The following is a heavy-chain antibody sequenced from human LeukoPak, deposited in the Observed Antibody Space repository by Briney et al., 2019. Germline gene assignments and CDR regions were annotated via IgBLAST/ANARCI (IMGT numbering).Heavy chain of an antibody. CDR1: GFSFSSYA. CDR3: AKGGVVTITYSFDY. CDR2: ISGRGGST. D-gene: IGHD5-12*01. J-gene: IGHJ4*02. V-gene: IGHV3-23*01. Sequence: GGSLRLSCAASGFSFSSYAMSWVRQAPAKGLECVSGISGRGGSTYYADSVTGRFTISRDNSKNTLYLQMSSLRAEDTAVYYCAKGGVVTITYSFDYWGQGTLVTVSS.